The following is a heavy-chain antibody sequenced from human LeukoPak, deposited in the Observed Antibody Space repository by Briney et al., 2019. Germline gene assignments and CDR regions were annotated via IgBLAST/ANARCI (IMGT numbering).Heavy chain of an antibody. D-gene: IGHD6-19*01. CDR2: INTDGTVT. CDR3: ATKQWLAPPPDS. J-gene: IGHJ4*02. CDR1: GFPFSKYW. V-gene: IGHV3-74*01. Sequence: PGGSLRLSCAASGFPFSKYWMLCVRHAPGKGLESVSRINTDGTVTTYADSVKGRFTVSRDNADNTMFLQMNSVRDEDTAVYYCATKQWLAPPPDSWGQGTPVTVSS.